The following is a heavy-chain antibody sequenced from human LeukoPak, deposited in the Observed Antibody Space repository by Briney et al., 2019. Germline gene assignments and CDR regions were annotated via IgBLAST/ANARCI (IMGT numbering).Heavy chain of an antibody. J-gene: IGHJ4*02. CDR2: IYTSGST. Sequence: SETLSFTCTVSGGSISSYYWSWIRQPAGKGLEWIGRIYTSGSTNYNPSLKSRVTMSVDTSKNQFSLKLSSVTAADTAVYYCASHMRGSGYNAAFDYWGQGTLVTVSS. D-gene: IGHD3-22*01. CDR3: ASHMRGSGYNAAFDY. V-gene: IGHV4-4*07. CDR1: GGSISSYY.